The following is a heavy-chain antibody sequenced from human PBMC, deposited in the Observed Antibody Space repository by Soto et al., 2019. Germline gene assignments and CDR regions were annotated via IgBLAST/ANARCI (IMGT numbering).Heavy chain of an antibody. CDR3: VRDEISSAGLDP. J-gene: IGHJ5*02. CDR1: GYTFTSYD. CDR2: ISTHNGNT. Sequence: ASVKVSCKASGYTFTSYDINWVRQATGQGLEWMGWISTHNGNTYYAQNFQGRVTMTSDTPTSTAYMELRSLRSDDTAFYYCVRDEISSAGLDPWGQGTLVTVSS. V-gene: IGHV1-18*01.